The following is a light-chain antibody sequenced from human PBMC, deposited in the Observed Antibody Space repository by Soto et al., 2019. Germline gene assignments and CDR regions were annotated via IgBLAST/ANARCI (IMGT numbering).Light chain of an antibody. Sequence: EIVLTPSPGTLSFSPGERATLSFSASQSVSSSYLSWYQQKPGQAPRLLIYGASSRATGIPDRFSGSGSGTDFTLTISRLEPEDFAVYYCKQYGSSLNFGGGTKVAIK. CDR1: QSVSSSY. CDR3: KQYGSSLN. V-gene: IGKV3-20*01. J-gene: IGKJ4*01. CDR2: GAS.